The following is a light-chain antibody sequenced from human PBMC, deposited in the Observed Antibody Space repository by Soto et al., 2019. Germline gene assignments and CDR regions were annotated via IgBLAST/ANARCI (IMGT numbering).Light chain of an antibody. Sequence: EIVMTKCRDSVSVSPGGGATNSCRASQSVSSKLAWYQQKPGQAPRLLIAGASSRATGIPDRFSGSESGTDSTLTISSLEPEDSALFYWQQRSYWPWTFREGTKVDIK. J-gene: IGKJ1*01. V-gene: IGKV3D-20*02. CDR3: QQRSYWPWT. CDR1: QSVSSK. CDR2: GAS.